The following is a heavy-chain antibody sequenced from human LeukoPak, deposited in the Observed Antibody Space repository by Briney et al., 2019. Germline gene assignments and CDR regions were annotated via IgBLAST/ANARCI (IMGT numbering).Heavy chain of an antibody. D-gene: IGHD6-13*01. J-gene: IGHJ4*02. CDR2: IYSSGDT. CDR1: GFTISSNY. Sequence: GGSLRLSCAASGFTISSNYMSWVRQAPGKGLEWVSIIYSSGDTYYADSVKGRFTISRDNSRNTLYLQMNSLRAEDTAVYYCARTSVATAEDYFDYWGQGTLVTVSS. V-gene: IGHV3-53*01. CDR3: ARTSVATAEDYFDY.